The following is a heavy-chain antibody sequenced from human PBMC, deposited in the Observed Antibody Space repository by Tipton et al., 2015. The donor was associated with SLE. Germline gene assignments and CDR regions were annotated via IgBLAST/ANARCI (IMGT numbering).Heavy chain of an antibody. D-gene: IGHD6-13*01. J-gene: IGHJ6*02. CDR2: INHSGST. V-gene: IGHV4-34*01. Sequence: TLSLTCAVYGGSFSGYSWSWIRQPPGKGLEWIGEINHSGSTNYNPSLKGRVTISLDTSKNQFSLKLTSVTTADTAVYHCARDISGYSSSWFYYYSAMDVWGQGTTVTVSS. CDR1: GGSFSGYS. CDR3: ARDISGYSSSWFYYYSAMDV.